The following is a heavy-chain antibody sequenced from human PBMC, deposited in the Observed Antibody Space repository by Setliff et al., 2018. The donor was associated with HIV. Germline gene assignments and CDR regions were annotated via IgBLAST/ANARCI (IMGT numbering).Heavy chain of an antibody. CDR3: ARGVPLLPPHY. Sequence: SETLSLTCTVSGDSISSNYYYWGWIRQPPGKGPEWMGSIFYSETVYYGGRTYYSPSLKSRVTISVDTSKNQFSLSLTSVTAADTAVYYCARGVPLLPPHYWGQGTLVTVSS. D-gene: IGHD2-15*01. J-gene: IGHJ4*02. CDR2: IFYSETVYYGGRT. V-gene: IGHV4-39*07. CDR1: GDSISSNYYY.